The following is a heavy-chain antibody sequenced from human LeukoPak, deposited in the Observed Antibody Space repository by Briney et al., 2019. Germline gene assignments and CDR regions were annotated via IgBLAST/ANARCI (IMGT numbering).Heavy chain of an antibody. CDR1: GYTFTSYD. D-gene: IGHD6-19*01. CDR3: ATVAVAGGYYFDC. V-gene: IGHV1-8*01. CDR2: MNPNSGNT. Sequence: GASVTVSCKASGYTFTSYDINWVRQATGQGLEWMGWMNPNSGNTGYAQKFQGRVTMTEDTSTDTAYMELSSLRSEDTAVYYCATVAVAGGYYFDCWGQGTLVTVSS. J-gene: IGHJ4*02.